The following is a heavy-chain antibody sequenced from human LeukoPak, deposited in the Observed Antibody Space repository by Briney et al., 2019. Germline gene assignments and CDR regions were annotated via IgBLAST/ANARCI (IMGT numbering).Heavy chain of an antibody. CDR2: ISSSSSYI. D-gene: IGHD6-19*01. J-gene: IGHJ4*02. Sequence: GGSLRLSCAASGFTFSSYSMNWVRQAPGKGLEWVSSISSSSSYIYYADSVKGRFTISIDNAKNSLYLQMNSLRAEDTAVYYCARAPVKAAVAGIYYFDYWGQGTLVTVSS. CDR3: ARAPVKAAVAGIYYFDY. CDR1: GFTFSSYS. V-gene: IGHV3-21*01.